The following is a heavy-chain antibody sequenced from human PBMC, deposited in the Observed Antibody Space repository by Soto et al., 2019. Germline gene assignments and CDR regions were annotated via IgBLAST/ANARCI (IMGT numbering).Heavy chain of an antibody. CDR3: AKDGNWLDVYYDV. CDR1: GIEFSNYA. Sequence: EVQLLESGGGLVQPGGSLRLSCVGSGIEFSNYAMSWVRQAPGKGLEWVSIVSASGRSRYHADSVMGRFTISRDNSKNTLYLHMTNLRAEDTAVYYCAKDGNWLDVYYDVWGQGTPVTVSS. V-gene: IGHV3-23*01. D-gene: IGHD3-16*01. CDR2: VSASGRSR. J-gene: IGHJ4*02.